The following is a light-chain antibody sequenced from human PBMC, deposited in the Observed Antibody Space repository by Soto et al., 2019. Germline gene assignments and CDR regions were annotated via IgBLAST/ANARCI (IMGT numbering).Light chain of an antibody. Sequence: DIQMTQSPSSVSASVGDRVTITWRASQGISSWLAWYQQKPGKAPNLLIYAASSLHSGVPSRFSGSGSGTDFTLTISSLQSEDCAIYYCQQYHTWPITFGGGTKVDIK. CDR3: QQYHTWPIT. CDR2: AAS. V-gene: IGKV1-12*01. CDR1: QGISSW. J-gene: IGKJ4*01.